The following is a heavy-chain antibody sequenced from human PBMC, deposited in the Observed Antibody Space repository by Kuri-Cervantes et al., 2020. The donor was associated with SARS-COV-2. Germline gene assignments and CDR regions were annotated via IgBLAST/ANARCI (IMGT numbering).Heavy chain of an antibody. Sequence: GESLKISCAASGFTFSSYSMNWVRQAPGKGLEWVSSISSSSSYIYYADSVKGRFTISRDSAKSSLYLQMNSLRAEDTAVYYCARTSTWSIYFDYWGQGTLVTVSS. J-gene: IGHJ4*02. CDR1: GFTFSSYS. D-gene: IGHD2-8*02. V-gene: IGHV3-21*01. CDR3: ARTSTWSIYFDY. CDR2: ISSSSSYI.